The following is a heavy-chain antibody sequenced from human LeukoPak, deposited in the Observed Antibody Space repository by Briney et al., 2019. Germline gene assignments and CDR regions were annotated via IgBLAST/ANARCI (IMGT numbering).Heavy chain of an antibody. D-gene: IGHD3-22*01. CDR1: GFTFSSYS. J-gene: IGHJ4*02. CDR3: ARGGGGSSSGYDFDY. V-gene: IGHV3-21*01. CDR2: ISSSSSYI. Sequence: GGSLRLSCAASGFTFSSYSMNWVRQAPGKGLEWVSSISSSSSYIYYADSVKGRFTISRDNAKNSLYLQMNSLRAEDTAVYYCARGGGGSSSGYDFDYWGQGTLVTVSS.